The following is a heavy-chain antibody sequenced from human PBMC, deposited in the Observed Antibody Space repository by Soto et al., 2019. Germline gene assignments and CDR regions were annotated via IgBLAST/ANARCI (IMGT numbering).Heavy chain of an antibody. CDR1: GYSFTSYW. CDR2: IYPGDSDT. Sequence: ESLTISCKGSGYSFTSYWIGLVRQMPGKGLEWMGIIYPGDSDTRYSPSFQGQVTISADKSITTAYLQLRSLKASDTAMYYCARPGNGYKAIYYGLDVWGQGTTVTVSS. J-gene: IGHJ6*02. D-gene: IGHD5-18*01. V-gene: IGHV5-51*01. CDR3: ARPGNGYKAIYYGLDV.